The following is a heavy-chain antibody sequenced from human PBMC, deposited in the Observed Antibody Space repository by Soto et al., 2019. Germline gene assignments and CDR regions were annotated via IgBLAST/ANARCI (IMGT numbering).Heavy chain of an antibody. J-gene: IGHJ4*02. V-gene: IGHV1-69*06. CDR1: GGTFSSYA. CDR3: AIPAAFRGQYYFDY. Sequence: QVQLVQSGAEVKKPGSSVKVSCKASGGTFSSYAINWVRQAPEQGLEWMGGIIPIFGTANYAQKFQGRVTITADKSTSTAYMELSSLRSEDTAVYYCAIPAAFRGQYYFDYWGQGTLVTVSS. CDR2: IIPIFGTA. D-gene: IGHD3-10*01.